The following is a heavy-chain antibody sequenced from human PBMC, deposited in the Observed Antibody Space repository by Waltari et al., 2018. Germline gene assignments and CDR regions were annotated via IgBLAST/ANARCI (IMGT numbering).Heavy chain of an antibody. CDR1: GYSISSGYY. CDR2: IYHSGST. CDR3: ARKVTDTVTTRYYYYGMDV. D-gene: IGHD4-17*01. Sequence: QVQLQESGPGLVKPSETLSLTCAVSGYSISSGYYWGWIRQPPGTGLEWIGSIYHSGSTYYNPSLKSRVTISVDTSKNQFSLKLSSVTAADTAVYYCARKVTDTVTTRYYYYGMDVWGQGTTVTVSS. V-gene: IGHV4-38-2*01. J-gene: IGHJ6*02.